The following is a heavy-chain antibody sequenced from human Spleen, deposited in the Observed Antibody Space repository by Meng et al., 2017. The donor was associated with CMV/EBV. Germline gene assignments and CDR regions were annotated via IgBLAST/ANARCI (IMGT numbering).Heavy chain of an antibody. CDR3: VRAQTEGSLEWLLRSFDY. CDR2: IKQDGSEK. V-gene: IGHV3-7*01. D-gene: IGHD3-3*01. Sequence: GGSLRLSCAASGFSFSTYWMTWVRQAPGKGLEWVANIKQDGSEKYYVDSVKGRFTISRDNAKNSLYLQMNSLRAEDTAVYYCVRAQTEGSLEWLLRSFDYWGQGTLVTVSS. CDR1: GFSFSTYW. J-gene: IGHJ4*02.